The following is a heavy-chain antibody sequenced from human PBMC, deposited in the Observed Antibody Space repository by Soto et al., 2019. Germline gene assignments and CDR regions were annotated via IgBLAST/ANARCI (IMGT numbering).Heavy chain of an antibody. J-gene: IGHJ6*02. CDR3: AAVLGAAAGYYYGMDV. V-gene: IGHV1-58*01. CDR2: IVVGSGNT. D-gene: IGHD6-25*01. CDR1: GFTFTSSA. Sequence: SVKVSCKASGFTFTSSAVQWVRQARGQRLEWIGWIVVGSGNTNYAQKFQERVTITRDMSTSTAYMELSSLRSEDTAVYYCAAVLGAAAGYYYGMDVWGQGTXVTVSS.